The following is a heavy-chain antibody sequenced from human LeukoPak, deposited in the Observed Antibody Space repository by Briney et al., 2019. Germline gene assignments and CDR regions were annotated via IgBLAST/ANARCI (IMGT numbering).Heavy chain of an antibody. CDR2: IRSKANSYAT. D-gene: IGHD3-22*01. Sequence: GGSLRLSCAASGFTFSDSAMQWVRQASGKGLEWVGRIRSKANSYATAYAASVKGRFTISRDDSKNTAYLQMNSLKTEDTAVYYCTITYYYDSSGYYRHYWGQGALVTVSS. CDR1: GFTFSDSA. V-gene: IGHV3-73*01. CDR3: TITYYYDSSGYYRHY. J-gene: IGHJ4*02.